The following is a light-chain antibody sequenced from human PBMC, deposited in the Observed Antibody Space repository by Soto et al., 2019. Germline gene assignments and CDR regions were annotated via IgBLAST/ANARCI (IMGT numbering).Light chain of an antibody. CDR3: QQYYNWPPYT. V-gene: IGKV3-15*01. J-gene: IGKJ2*01. CDR2: GAS. CDR1: QSVDTT. Sequence: VMTQSPATLSVSPGDRATLSCRASQSVDTTVAWYPQQPGQAPRLLVHGASTRATGVPARFTGIGSGTDFTLTISGLQSDDFAVYYCQQYYNWPPYTFGQGTKLQIK.